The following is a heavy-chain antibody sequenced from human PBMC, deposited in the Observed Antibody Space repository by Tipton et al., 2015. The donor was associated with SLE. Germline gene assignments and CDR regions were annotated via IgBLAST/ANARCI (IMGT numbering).Heavy chain of an antibody. D-gene: IGHD2-2*03. J-gene: IGHJ3*02. V-gene: IGHV3-48*03. CDR2: ISSSGSTI. Sequence: SLRLSCAASGFTFSSYEMNWVRQAPGKGLEWVSYISSSGSTIYYADSVKGRFTISRDNAKNSLYLQMNSLRAEDTAVYYCARGGLDIVVVPAAMGAFDIWGQGTMVTVSS. CDR3: ARGGLDIVVVPAAMGAFDI. CDR1: GFTFSSYE.